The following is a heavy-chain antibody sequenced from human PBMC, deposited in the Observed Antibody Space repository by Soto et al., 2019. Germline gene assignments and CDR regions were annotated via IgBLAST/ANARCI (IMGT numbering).Heavy chain of an antibody. CDR2: IYYSGST. V-gene: IGHV4-31*03. CDR1: GGSISSGGYY. Sequence: QVQLQESGPGLVKPSQTLSLTCTVSGGSISSGGYYWSWIRQHPGKGLEWIGYIYYSGSTYYNPSLNSRVTISVDTSKNQFSLKLSSVTAADTAVYYCARGGITGTSDWFDPWGQGTLVTVSS. J-gene: IGHJ5*02. CDR3: ARGGITGTSDWFDP. D-gene: IGHD1-7*01.